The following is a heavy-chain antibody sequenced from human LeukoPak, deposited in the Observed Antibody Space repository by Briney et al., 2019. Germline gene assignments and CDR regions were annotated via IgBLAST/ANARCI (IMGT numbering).Heavy chain of an antibody. Sequence: SVKVSCKASGGTFSSYAISWVRQAPGQGLEWMGRIIPILGIANYAQKFQGRVTITADKSTGTAYMELSSLRSEDTAVYYCARASRYSYDDYWGQGTLVTVSS. CDR1: GGTFSSYA. D-gene: IGHD5-18*01. J-gene: IGHJ4*02. CDR3: ARASRYSYDDY. CDR2: IIPILGIA. V-gene: IGHV1-69*04.